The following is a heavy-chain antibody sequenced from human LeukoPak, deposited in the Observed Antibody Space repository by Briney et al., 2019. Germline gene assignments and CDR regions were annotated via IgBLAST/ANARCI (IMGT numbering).Heavy chain of an antibody. CDR2: IYYSGST. D-gene: IGHD5-18*01. V-gene: IGHV4-61*08. Sequence: SETLSLTCTVSGGSISSGGYYWSWIRQPPGKGLEWIEYIYYSGSTNYTPSLKSRVTIAVDTSKTQFSLKLSSVTAADTAVYYCARGRYRYGHYYYYYMDVWGKGTTVTVSS. CDR1: GGSISSGGYY. CDR3: ARGRYRYGHYYYYYMDV. J-gene: IGHJ6*03.